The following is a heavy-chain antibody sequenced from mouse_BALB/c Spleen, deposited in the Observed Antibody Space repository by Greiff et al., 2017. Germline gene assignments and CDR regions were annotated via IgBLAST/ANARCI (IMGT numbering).Heavy chain of an antibody. Sequence: QVQLQQPGAELVRPGASVKLSCKASGYTFTSYWINWVKQRPGQGLEWIGNIYPSDSYTNYNQKFKDKATLTVDKSSSTAYMQLSSPTSEDSAVYYCTRRKDGYYRLFDYWGQGTTLTVSS. CDR3: TRRKDGYYRLFDY. CDR1: GYTFTSYW. V-gene: IGHV1-69*02. D-gene: IGHD2-3*01. J-gene: IGHJ2*01. CDR2: IYPSDSYT.